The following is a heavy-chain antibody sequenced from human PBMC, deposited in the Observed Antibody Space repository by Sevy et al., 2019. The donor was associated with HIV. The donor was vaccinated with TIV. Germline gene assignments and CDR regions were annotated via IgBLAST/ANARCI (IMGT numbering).Heavy chain of an antibody. D-gene: IGHD2-8*01. Sequence: GESLKISCAASGFSLTTSDMHWVRQAPGKGLEWVAYVRNDGSNKYYADSVRDRFTISRDRPKNTLYLQMNSLRDEDTAIDYCARGRKTTEEWLEELDYYYGLDVWGQGTTVTVSS. CDR1: GFSLTTSD. CDR3: ARGRKTTEEWLEELDYYYGLDV. CDR2: VRNDGSNK. J-gene: IGHJ6*02. V-gene: IGHV3-30*02.